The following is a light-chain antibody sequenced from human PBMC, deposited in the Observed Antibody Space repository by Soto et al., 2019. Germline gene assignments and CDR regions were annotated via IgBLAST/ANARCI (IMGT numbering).Light chain of an antibody. CDR1: QTISSW. J-gene: IGKJ1*01. CDR3: QQYSSYSPT. Sequence: DIQMTQSPSIVSASVGDRVTITCRASQTISSWLAWYQQRPGKAPILLIYAASHLESGVPLRFSGSGSGTDFTLTISSLQPEDFATYYCQQYSSYSPTFGQGTKVDIK. V-gene: IGKV1-5*01. CDR2: AAS.